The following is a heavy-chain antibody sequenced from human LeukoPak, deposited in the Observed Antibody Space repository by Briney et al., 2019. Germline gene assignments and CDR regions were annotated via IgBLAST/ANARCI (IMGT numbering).Heavy chain of an antibody. CDR3: TRLDSSGWSDY. CDR2: IRSKANSYAT. Sequence: GGSLRLSCAASGFTFSGSAMHWVRQASGKGLEWVGRIRSKANSYATAYAASVKGRFTISRDDPKNTAYLQMNSLKTEDTAVYYCTRLDSSGWSDYWGQGTLVTVSS. D-gene: IGHD6-19*01. J-gene: IGHJ4*02. V-gene: IGHV3-73*01. CDR1: GFTFSGSA.